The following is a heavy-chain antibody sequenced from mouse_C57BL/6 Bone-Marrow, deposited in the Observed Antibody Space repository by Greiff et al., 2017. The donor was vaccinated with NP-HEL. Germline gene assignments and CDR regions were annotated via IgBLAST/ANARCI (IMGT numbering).Heavy chain of an antibody. V-gene: IGHV1-82*01. J-gene: IGHJ2*01. CDR3: ARAYYYGSSYSYFDY. CDR2: IYPGDGDT. Sequence: QVQLQQSGPELVKPGASVKISCKASGYAFSSSWMNWVKQRPGKGLEWIGRIYPGDGDTNYNGKFKGKATLTADKSSSTAYMQLSSLTSEDSAVYFCARAYYYGSSYSYFDYWGQGTTLTVSS. D-gene: IGHD1-1*01. CDR1: GYAFSSSW.